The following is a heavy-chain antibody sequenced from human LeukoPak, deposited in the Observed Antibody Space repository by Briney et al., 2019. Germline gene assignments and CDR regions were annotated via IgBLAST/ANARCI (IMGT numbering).Heavy chain of an antibody. V-gene: IGHV4-61*02. D-gene: IGHD6-13*01. CDR3: ARDHKYSSSWEFDY. J-gene: IGHJ4*02. Sequence: SETLSLTCTVSGNSISSGDNYWSWIRQPAGKGLEWIGRIYTSGSTNYNPSLKSRVTISGDTSKNQFSLRLSSVTAADTAVYYCARDHKYSSSWEFDYWGQGTLVTVSS. CDR1: GNSISSGDNY. CDR2: IYTSGST.